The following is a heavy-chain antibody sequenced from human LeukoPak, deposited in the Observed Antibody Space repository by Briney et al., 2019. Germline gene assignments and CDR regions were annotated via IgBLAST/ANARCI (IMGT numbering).Heavy chain of an antibody. Sequence: SETLSVTCTVSGGSISSYYWSWIRQPAGKGLEWIGRIYTSGSTNYNPSLKSRVTMSVDTSKNQFSLKLSSVTAADTAVYYCARDLDASGWCNFDYWGRGTLVTVSS. CDR3: ARDLDASGWCNFDY. CDR1: GGSISSYY. CDR2: IYTSGST. V-gene: IGHV4-4*07. J-gene: IGHJ4*02. D-gene: IGHD6-19*01.